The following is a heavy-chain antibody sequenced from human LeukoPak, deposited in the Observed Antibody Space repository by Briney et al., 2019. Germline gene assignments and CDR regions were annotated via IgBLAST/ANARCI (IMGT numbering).Heavy chain of an antibody. CDR2: ISSSGSTI. J-gene: IGHJ4*02. D-gene: IGHD3-22*01. V-gene: IGHV3-11*01. CDR3: ARDYTYYYDSSGYLSY. CDR1: GFTFSDYY. Sequence: GGSLRLSCAASGFTFSDYYMSWIRQAPGKGLEWVSYISSSGSTIYHADSVKGRFTISRDNAKNSLYLQMNSLRAEDTAVYYCARDYTYYYDSSGYLSYWGQGTLVTVSS.